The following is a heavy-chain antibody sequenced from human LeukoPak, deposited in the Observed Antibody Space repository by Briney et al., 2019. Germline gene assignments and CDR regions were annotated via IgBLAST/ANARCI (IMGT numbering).Heavy chain of an antibody. V-gene: IGHV3-23*01. CDR1: GFTFRSYA. J-gene: IGHJ4*02. CDR2: ISDSGGST. Sequence: PGGSLRLSCAASGFTFRSYAMTWVRQAPGKGLEWVSSISDSGGSTYYADSVKGRFTTSRDNSKNTLYLQMNSLRAEDTAVYYCARDLGGYDSSYFDYWGQGTLVTVSS. D-gene: IGHD5-12*01. CDR3: ARDLGGYDSSYFDY.